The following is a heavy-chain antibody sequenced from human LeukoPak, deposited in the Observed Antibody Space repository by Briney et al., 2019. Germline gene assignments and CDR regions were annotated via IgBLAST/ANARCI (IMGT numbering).Heavy chain of an antibody. V-gene: IGHV3-23*01. CDR3: AKDSYYDFWSGSYYFDY. CDR2: ISGSGGST. D-gene: IGHD3-3*01. Sequence: GGSLRLSCAASGFTFSSYAMSWVRQAPGKGLEWVSAISGSGGSTYYADSVKGRFTISRDNSKNTLYLQMNSLRAEDTAVYYCAKDSYYDFWSGSYYFDYWGQGTLVTVFS. J-gene: IGHJ4*02. CDR1: GFTFSSYA.